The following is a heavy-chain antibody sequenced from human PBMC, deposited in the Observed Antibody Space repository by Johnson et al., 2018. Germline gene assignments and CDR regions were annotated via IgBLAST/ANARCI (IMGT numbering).Heavy chain of an antibody. CDR2: IIPIFGTA. CDR1: GATFSSYA. D-gene: IGHD6-19*01. J-gene: IGHJ3*02. V-gene: IGHV1-69*01. Sequence: QVQLQESGAEVKKPGSSVKVSCKASGATFSSYAIRWVRQAPGQGLEWMGGIIPIFGTANYAQKFQGRVTITADESTSTAYMELSSLRSEDTAVYYCARAVAGTPYRAFDIWGQGTMVTVSS. CDR3: ARAVAGTPYRAFDI.